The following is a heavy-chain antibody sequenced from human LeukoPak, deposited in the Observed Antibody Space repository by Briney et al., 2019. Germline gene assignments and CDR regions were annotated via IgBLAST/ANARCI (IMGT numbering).Heavy chain of an antibody. V-gene: IGHV1-2*02. CDR3: ARDAPTHGMDV. J-gene: IGHJ6*02. CDR2: INPNSGGT. D-gene: IGHD4-17*01. CDR1: GYTFTGYY. Sequence: ASVTVSCKASGYTFTGYYMHGVRQAPGQGLEGMGWINPNSGGTNYAQKFQGRVTMTRDTSISTAYMELSRLRSDDTAVYYCARDAPTHGMDVWGQGTTVTVSS.